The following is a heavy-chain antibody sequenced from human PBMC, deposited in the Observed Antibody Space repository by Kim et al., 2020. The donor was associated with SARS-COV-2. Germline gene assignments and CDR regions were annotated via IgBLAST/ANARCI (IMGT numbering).Heavy chain of an antibody. CDR1: GGSISSSSYY. J-gene: IGHJ4*02. V-gene: IGHV4-39*01. D-gene: IGHD2-2*01. Sequence: SETLSLTCTVSGGSISSSSYYWGWIRQPPGKGLEWIGSIYYSGSTYYNPSLKSRVTISVDTSKNQFSLKLSSVTAADTAVYYCARGELLSGHFDYWGQGTLVTVSS. CDR3: ARGELLSGHFDY. CDR2: IYYSGST.